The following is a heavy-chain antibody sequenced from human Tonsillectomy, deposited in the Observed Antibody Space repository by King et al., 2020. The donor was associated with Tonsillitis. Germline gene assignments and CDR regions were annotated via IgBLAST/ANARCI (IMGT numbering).Heavy chain of an antibody. V-gene: IGHV1-2*02. CDR3: VRENWYYDY. CDR2: IYPNDGGT. Sequence: VQLVQSGAEVKKPGASVKVSCQASGYSFTDYHMHWVRQAPGQGLEWTGWIYPNDGGTYYAQKFQGRITLTRDTSIKSVYMELSRLTSDDTALYYCVRENWYYDYWGQGTLVTVSS. J-gene: IGHJ4*02. CDR1: GYSFTDYH. D-gene: IGHD1-1*01.